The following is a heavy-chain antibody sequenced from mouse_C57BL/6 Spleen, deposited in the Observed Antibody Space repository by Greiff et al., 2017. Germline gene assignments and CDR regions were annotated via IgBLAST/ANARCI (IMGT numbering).Heavy chain of an antibody. J-gene: IGHJ1*03. D-gene: IGHD1-1*01. CDR3: TIAPVVATPFDT. CDR1: GFNINDSY. Sequence: EVQLQQSGAELVRPGASVKLSCTASGFNINDSYMHWVKQRPEQGLEWIGRIDPEDGDTEYAPKFQGKATMTADTSSNTAYLQLSSLTSEDTSVYYCTIAPVVATPFDTRGTGTTVTVSS. V-gene: IGHV14-1*01. CDR2: IDPEDGDT.